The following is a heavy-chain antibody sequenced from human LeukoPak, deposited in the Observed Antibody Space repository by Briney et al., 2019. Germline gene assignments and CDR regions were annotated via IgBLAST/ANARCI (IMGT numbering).Heavy chain of an antibody. J-gene: IGHJ4*02. V-gene: IGHV4-39*01. D-gene: IGHD6-13*01. CDR2: IYYSGST. CDR3: ARHSHSSSWYPGDY. CDR1: GGSISSSSYY. Sequence: PSKTLSLTCTVSGGSISSSSYYWGWIRQPPGKGLEWIGSIYYSGSTYYNPSLKSRVTISVDTSKNQFSLKLSSVTAADTAVYYCARHSHSSSWYPGDYWGQGTLVTVSS.